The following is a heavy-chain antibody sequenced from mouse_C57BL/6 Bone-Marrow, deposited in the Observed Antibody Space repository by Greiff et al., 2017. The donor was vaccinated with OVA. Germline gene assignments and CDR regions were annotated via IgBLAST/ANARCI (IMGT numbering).Heavy chain of an antibody. CDR2: IDPANGNT. V-gene: IGHV14-3*01. CDR3: ASVGLRRFLYAMDY. CDR1: GFTITNSY. D-gene: IGHD2-4*01. Sequence: VQLQQSVAELVRPGASVKLSCTASGFTITNSYMHWVKQRPEQGLEWIGRIDPANGNTPYAPKFQGKATLTADTSSNTAYLQLSSLTSEDTAIYYCASVGLRRFLYAMDYWGQGTSVTVSS. J-gene: IGHJ4*01.